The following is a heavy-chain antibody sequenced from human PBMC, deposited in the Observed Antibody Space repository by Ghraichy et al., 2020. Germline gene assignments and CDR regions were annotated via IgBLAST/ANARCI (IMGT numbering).Heavy chain of an antibody. D-gene: IGHD3-22*01. Sequence: GGSLRLSCAASGFTFSSYAMSWVRQAPGKGLEWVSAISGSGGSTYYADSVKGRFTISRDNSKNTLYLQMNSLRAEDTAVYYCAKDPYYYDSSGRDWNYWGQGTLVTVSS. V-gene: IGHV3-23*01. CDR3: AKDPYYYDSSGRDWNY. J-gene: IGHJ4*02. CDR1: GFTFSSYA. CDR2: ISGSGGST.